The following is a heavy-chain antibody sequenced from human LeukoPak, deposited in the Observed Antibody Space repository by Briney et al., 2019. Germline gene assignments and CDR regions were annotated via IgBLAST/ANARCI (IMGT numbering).Heavy chain of an antibody. J-gene: IGHJ4*02. V-gene: IGHV3-33*01. CDR1: GFTFSSYG. CDR3: ARSDEVDFAQFDY. Sequence: GGSLRLSCAASGFTFSSYGMHWVRQAPGKGLEWVAVIWYDGSNKYYADSVKGRFTISRDNSKNTLYLQMNSLRAEDTAVYYCARSDEVDFAQFDYWSQGTLVTVSS. CDR2: IWYDGSNK. D-gene: IGHD2-21*01.